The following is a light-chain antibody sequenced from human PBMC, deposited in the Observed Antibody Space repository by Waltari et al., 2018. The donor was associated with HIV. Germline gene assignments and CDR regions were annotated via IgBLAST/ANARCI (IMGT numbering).Light chain of an antibody. CDR3: QVWDGSSDHWV. CDR2: DDR. V-gene: IGLV3-21*02. Sequence: SYVLTQPPSVSLAPGPTARPTCGGADIRTKSVPCYQQNPGQAPVLVVYDDRDRPSGIPERFSGSNSGNTATLTVSRVEVGDEADYYCQVWDGSSDHWVFGGGTKLTVL. CDR1: DIRTKS. J-gene: IGLJ3*02.